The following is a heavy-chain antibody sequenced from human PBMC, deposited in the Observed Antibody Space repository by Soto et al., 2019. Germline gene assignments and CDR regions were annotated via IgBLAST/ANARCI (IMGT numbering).Heavy chain of an antibody. V-gene: IGHV3-7*01. CDR3: VALETATVKSAVS. Sequence: GSLRLSCAASGFTFSSYWMNWVRQAPGKGLGWEANTKQDGSEEYYVDSVKGRFAISRDNAKNSLYLQMNSLRAEDTAVYYCVALETATVKSAVSWGQGLPVTV. J-gene: IGHJ5*02. CDR1: GFTFSSYW. CDR2: TKQDGSEE. D-gene: IGHD5-18*01.